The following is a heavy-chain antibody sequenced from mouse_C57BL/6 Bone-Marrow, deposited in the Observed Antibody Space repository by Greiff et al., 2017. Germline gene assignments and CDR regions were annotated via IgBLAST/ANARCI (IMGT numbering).Heavy chain of an antibody. CDR3: AKHPGSYVAMGY. J-gene: IGHJ4*01. D-gene: IGHD1-1*02. CDR1: GFSFTSYG. CDR2: IRGGGST. V-gene: IGHV2-9*01. Sequence: VQLVESGPGLVAPSQSLSITCTVSGFSFTSYGVDWVRQPQGTGLAWLGVIRGGGSTNYNSALMSRMSISNDNAKSQVFLKMNILQTDDTSMYVCAKHPGSYVAMGYWGQETSVTVSS.